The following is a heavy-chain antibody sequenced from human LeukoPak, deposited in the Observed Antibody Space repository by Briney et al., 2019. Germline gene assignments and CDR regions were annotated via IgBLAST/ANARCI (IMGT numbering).Heavy chain of an antibody. J-gene: IGHJ4*02. D-gene: IGHD2-21*02. CDR1: GYTFSGYY. CDR3: ARGSGHIVVVTAIFDY. CDR2: INPNSGGT. Sequence: ASVKVSCKASGYTFSGYYMHWVRQAPGQGLEWMGWINPNSGGTNYAQKFQGRVTMTRDTSISTAYMELSRLRSDDTAVYYCARGSGHIVVVTAIFDYWGQGTLVTVSS. V-gene: IGHV1-2*02.